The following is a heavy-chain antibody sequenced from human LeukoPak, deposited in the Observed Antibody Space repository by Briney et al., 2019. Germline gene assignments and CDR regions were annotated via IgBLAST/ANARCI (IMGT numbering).Heavy chain of an antibody. CDR2: IDHSGST. D-gene: IGHD3-10*01. Sequence: PSETLSLTCTVSGYSISSGYYWGWIRQPPGKGLEWTGSIDHSGSTYYNPSLKSRITISVDTSKNQFSLKLSSVTAADTAVYYCVRLLPMIRGHWFDPWGQGTLVTVSS. J-gene: IGHJ5*02. V-gene: IGHV4-38-2*02. CDR1: GYSISSGYY. CDR3: VRLLPMIRGHWFDP.